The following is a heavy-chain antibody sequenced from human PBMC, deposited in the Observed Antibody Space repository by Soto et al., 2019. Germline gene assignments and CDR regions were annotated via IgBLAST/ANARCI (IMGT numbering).Heavy chain of an antibody. D-gene: IGHD5-12*01. Sequence: PSETLSLTCTVSGGSISSSSYYWGWIRQPPGKGLEWIGSIYYSGSTYYNPSLKSRVTISVDTSKNQFSLKLSSVTAADTAVYYCARGWAEWLRFGRGNWFDPWGQGTLVTVSS. CDR1: GGSISSSSYY. CDR3: ARGWAEWLRFGRGNWFDP. CDR2: IYYSGST. V-gene: IGHV4-39*01. J-gene: IGHJ5*02.